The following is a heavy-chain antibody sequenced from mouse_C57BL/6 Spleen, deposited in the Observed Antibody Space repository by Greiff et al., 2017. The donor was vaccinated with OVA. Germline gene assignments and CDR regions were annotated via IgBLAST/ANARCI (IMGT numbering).Heavy chain of an antibody. D-gene: IGHD1-1*01. J-gene: IGHJ3*01. CDR1: GFTFSSYA. Sequence: EVQGVESGEGLVKPGGSLKLSCAASGFTFSSYAMSWVRQTPEKRLEWVAYISSGGDYIYYADTVKGRFTIARDNARNTLYLQMSSLKSEDTAMYYCTYYGSSPWFAYWGQGTLVTVSA. CDR2: ISSGGDYI. V-gene: IGHV5-9-1*02. CDR3: TYYGSSPWFAY.